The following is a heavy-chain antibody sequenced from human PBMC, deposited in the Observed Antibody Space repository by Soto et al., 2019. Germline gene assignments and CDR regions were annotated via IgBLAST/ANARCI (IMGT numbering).Heavy chain of an antibody. CDR2: ISWDGRST. D-gene: IGHD2-15*01. V-gene: IGHV3-43*01. Sequence: HPGGSLRLSCAASGFTFDDYTMHWVRQAPGKGLEWVSLISWDGRSTYYADSVKGRFTISRDNSKNSLYLQMNSLRTEDTALFYCAKDVVAATSQYFQHWGQGTLVTVSS. J-gene: IGHJ1*01. CDR1: GFTFDDYT. CDR3: AKDVVAATSQYFQH.